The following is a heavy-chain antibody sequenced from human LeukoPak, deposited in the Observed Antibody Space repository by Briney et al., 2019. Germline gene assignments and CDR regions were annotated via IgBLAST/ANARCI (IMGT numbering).Heavy chain of an antibody. V-gene: IGHV3-23*01. CDR2: ISGSGGST. D-gene: IGHD6-19*01. CDR3: AKDPQWLVRSPYYFDY. J-gene: IGHJ4*02. Sequence: GGSLRLSCAASGFTFTTSPMSWVRQAPGKGLEWVSAISGSGGSTYYADSVKGRFTISRDNSKNTLYLQMNSLRAEDTAVYYCAKDPQWLVRSPYYFDYWGQGTLVTVSS. CDR1: GFTFTTSP.